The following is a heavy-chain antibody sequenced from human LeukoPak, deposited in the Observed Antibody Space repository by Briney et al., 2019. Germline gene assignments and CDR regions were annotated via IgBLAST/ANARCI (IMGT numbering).Heavy chain of an antibody. J-gene: IGHJ4*02. CDR1: GFTFSSYG. V-gene: IGHV3-33*01. CDR3: ARDARIQHYYFDY. Sequence: PGRSLRLSCAASGFTFSSYGMHWVRQAPGKGLEWVAVIWYDGDNKCYADSVKGRFNIYRDNSKNTLYVQMNSLRAEDTAVYYCARDARIQHYYFDYWGQGTLVTVSS. D-gene: IGHD5-18*01. CDR2: IWYDGDNK.